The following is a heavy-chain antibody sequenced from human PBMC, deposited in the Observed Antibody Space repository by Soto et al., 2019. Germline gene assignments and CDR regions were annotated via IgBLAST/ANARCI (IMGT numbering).Heavy chain of an antibody. CDR3: ARVRSSGWYYFDY. D-gene: IGHD6-19*01. CDR2: IYSGGST. Sequence: EVQLVESGGGLVQPGGSLRLSCAASGFTVSSNYMSWVRQAPGKGLEWVSVIYSGGSTYYADSVKGRFTISRDNSKNTLYRQMNSLRAEDTAVYYCARVRSSGWYYFDYWGQGTLVTVSS. J-gene: IGHJ4*02. V-gene: IGHV3-66*01. CDR1: GFTVSSNY.